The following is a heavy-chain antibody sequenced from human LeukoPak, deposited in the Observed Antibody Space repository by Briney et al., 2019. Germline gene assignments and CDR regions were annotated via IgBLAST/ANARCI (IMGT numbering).Heavy chain of an antibody. D-gene: IGHD1-14*01. CDR1: GFTFSSYA. V-gene: IGHV3-30-3*01. J-gene: IGHJ4*02. Sequence: PGGSLRLSCAASGFTFSSYAMHWVRQAPGKGLEWVAVISYDGSNKYYADSVKGRFTISRDNSKNTLYLQMNSLRAEDTAVYYCARPASDRKYYFDYWGQGTLVTVSS. CDR3: ARPASDRKYYFDY. CDR2: ISYDGSNK.